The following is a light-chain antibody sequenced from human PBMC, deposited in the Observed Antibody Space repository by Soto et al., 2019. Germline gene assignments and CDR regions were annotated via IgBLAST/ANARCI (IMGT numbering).Light chain of an antibody. V-gene: IGKV3-20*01. Sequence: EIVLTQSPGTLAFSPGERGTLSCRASQSVSSSYLAWYQQKPGQAPRLLIYGASSRATGIPDRFSGSGSGTDFTLTISRLEPEDFAVYYCQQYGSSLYTFGQGTKLEIK. J-gene: IGKJ2*01. CDR3: QQYGSSLYT. CDR1: QSVSSSY. CDR2: GAS.